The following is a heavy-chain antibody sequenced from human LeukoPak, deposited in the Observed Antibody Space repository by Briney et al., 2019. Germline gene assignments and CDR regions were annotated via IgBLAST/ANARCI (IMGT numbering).Heavy chain of an antibody. CDR2: ISSSGGST. CDR3: AKAVIGSISDFQH. CDR1: GFTFSSYA. Sequence: GGSLRLSCAASGFTFSSYAMSWVRRAPGKGLEWVSAISSSGGSTYYADSVKGRFTISRDNFKNTLYLQMNSLRAEDTAVYYCAKAVIGSISDFQHWGQGTLVTVSS. J-gene: IGHJ1*01. V-gene: IGHV3-23*01. D-gene: IGHD3-16*02.